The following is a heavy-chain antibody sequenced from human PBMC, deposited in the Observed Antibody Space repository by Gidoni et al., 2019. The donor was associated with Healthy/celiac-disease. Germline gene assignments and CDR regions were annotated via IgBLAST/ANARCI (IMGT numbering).Heavy chain of an antibody. V-gene: IGHV3-33*01. Sequence: QVQLVESGGGVVQPGRSLRLSCAASGFTCSSYGMHWVRQAPGKGLEWVAVIWYDGSNKYYADSVKGRFTISRDNSKNTLYLQMNSLRAEDTAVYYCARALNENYDFWSGLFDYWGQGTLVTVSS. D-gene: IGHD3-3*01. J-gene: IGHJ4*02. CDR1: GFTCSSYG. CDR2: IWYDGSNK. CDR3: ARALNENYDFWSGLFDY.